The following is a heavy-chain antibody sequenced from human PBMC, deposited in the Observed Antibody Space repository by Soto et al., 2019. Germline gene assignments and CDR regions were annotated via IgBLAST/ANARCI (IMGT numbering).Heavy chain of an antibody. Sequence: QVQLVESGGGVVQPGRSLRLSCAASGFTFSSYVMHWVRQAPGKGLEWVAVMSYDGSNEYYADSVKGRFTIFRDNSIDTLYLQMNSLRAEDTAVYYCARQPSEAYFDYWGQGTLVTVSS. V-gene: IGHV3-30-3*01. CDR1: GFTFSSYV. CDR3: ARQPSEAYFDY. CDR2: MSYDGSNE. J-gene: IGHJ4*02.